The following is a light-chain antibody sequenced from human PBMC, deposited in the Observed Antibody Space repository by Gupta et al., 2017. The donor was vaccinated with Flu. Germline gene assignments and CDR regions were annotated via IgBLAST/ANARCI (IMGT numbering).Light chain of an antibody. CDR3: QQVYSIPWT. Sequence: DIVMTQSPDSLAVSLGERATINCKSSQNGLYSSNNMNYLAWYQRKAGQPPKLLIYWASTRESGVPDRFSGSGSGTDFTLTISSLQAEDVAIYYCQQVYSIPWTFGQGTKVEIK. J-gene: IGKJ1*01. V-gene: IGKV4-1*01. CDR2: WAS. CDR1: QNGLYSSNNMNY.